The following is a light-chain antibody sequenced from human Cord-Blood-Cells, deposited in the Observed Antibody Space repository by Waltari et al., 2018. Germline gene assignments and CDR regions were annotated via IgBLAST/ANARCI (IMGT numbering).Light chain of an antibody. CDR1: PSISSY. V-gene: IGKV1-39*01. Sequence: DIQMTQSPSSLSASVGDRVNITCRTSPSISSYLNLYQKKPGKCPKLLIYAASSLQSGVPSRFSGSGSGTDFTLTISSLQPKDFATYYCQQSYSTPITFGQGTRLEIK. CDR3: QQSYSTPIT. J-gene: IGKJ5*01. CDR2: AAS.